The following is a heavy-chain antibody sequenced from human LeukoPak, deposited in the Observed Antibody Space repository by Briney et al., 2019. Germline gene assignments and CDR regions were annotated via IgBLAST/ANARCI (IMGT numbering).Heavy chain of an antibody. J-gene: IGHJ4*02. CDR1: GGSISSSSYY. CDR3: ARGPASIAVAGMDY. CDR2: IYYSGST. Sequence: PSETLSLTCTVSGGSISSSSYYWGWIRQPPGKGLEWIGCIYYSGSTYYNPSLKSRVTISVDTSKNQFSLKLSSVTAADTAVYYCARGPASIAVAGMDYWGQGTLVTVSS. D-gene: IGHD6-19*01. V-gene: IGHV4-39*01.